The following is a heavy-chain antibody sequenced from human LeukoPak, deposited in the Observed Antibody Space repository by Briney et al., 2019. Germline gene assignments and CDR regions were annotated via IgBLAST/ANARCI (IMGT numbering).Heavy chain of an antibody. Sequence: TGGSLRLSCAASGFSVSSNYMSWVRQAPGKGLEWVSVIYAGGSTYYADSVKGRFTISRDNSKNTLFLQMNSLRAEDTAVYYCARDTSMATFDYWGQGTLVTVSS. CDR2: IYAGGST. D-gene: IGHD5-18*01. J-gene: IGHJ4*02. V-gene: IGHV3-66*01. CDR3: ARDTSMATFDY. CDR1: GFSVSSNY.